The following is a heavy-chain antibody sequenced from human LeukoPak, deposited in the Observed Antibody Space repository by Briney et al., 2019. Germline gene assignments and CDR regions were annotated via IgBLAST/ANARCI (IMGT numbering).Heavy chain of an antibody. J-gene: IGHJ4*02. D-gene: IGHD3-3*01. Sequence: PSETLSLTCTVTSGYMSGHYWSWIRQPAGKEMQWFGRIYTSGATNYNPSLKSRVTMSIDTSKKEFTLKLTSVTAADTAVYYCARDQYFDFWSSTATPYYFDYWGQGTLVTVSS. V-gene: IGHV4-4*07. CDR2: IYTSGAT. CDR1: SGYMSGHY. CDR3: ARDQYFDFWSSTATPYYFDY.